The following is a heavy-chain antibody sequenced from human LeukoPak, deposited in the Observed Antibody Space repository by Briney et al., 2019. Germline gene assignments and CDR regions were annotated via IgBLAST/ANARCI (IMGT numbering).Heavy chain of an antibody. V-gene: IGHV3-48*04. D-gene: IGHD6-19*01. J-gene: IGHJ4*02. CDR2: IGSISSAI. CDR1: GFTFSSYS. Sequence: AGGSLRLSCAASGFTFSSYSMNWVRQAPGKGLEWVSYIGSISSAIYYADSVKGRFTISRDNAKNSLYLQMNSLRAEDTAVYYCARHAPTSSAFDYWGQRTLVTVSS. CDR3: ARHAPTSSAFDY.